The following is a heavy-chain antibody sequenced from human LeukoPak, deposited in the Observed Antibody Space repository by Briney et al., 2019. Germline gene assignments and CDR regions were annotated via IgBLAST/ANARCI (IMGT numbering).Heavy chain of an antibody. CDR3: AKVPYYDFWSGYNRYFDY. Sequence: GGSLRLSCAASGFTFSSYAMSWVRQAPGKGLECVSAISDSGGSTYYANSVKGRFTISRDNSRNTLYLQMNSLRAEDTAVYYCAKVPYYDFWSGYNRYFDYWGQGTLVTVSS. V-gene: IGHV3-23*01. J-gene: IGHJ4*02. CDR2: ISDSGGST. D-gene: IGHD3-3*01. CDR1: GFTFSSYA.